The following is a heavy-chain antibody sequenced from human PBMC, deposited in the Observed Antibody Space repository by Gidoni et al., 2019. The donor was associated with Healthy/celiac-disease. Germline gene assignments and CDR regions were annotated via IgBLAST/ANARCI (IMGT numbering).Heavy chain of an antibody. CDR2: IGTAGAP. CDR1: GFTFSSYD. J-gene: IGHJ4*02. Sequence: EVQLVESGGGLVQPGGSLRRSCAASGFTFSSYDMHWVRQATGKGLEWVSAIGTAGAPYYPGSVKGRFTISRENAKNSLYLQMNSLRAGDTAVYYCARDRDSSGWYDYWGQGTLVTVSS. CDR3: ARDRDSSGWYDY. V-gene: IGHV3-13*05. D-gene: IGHD6-19*01.